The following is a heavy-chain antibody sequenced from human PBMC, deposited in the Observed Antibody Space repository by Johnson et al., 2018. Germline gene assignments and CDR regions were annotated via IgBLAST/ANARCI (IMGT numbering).Heavy chain of an antibody. D-gene: IGHD4/OR15-4a*01. CDR2: ISGSGDRI. V-gene: IGHV3-11*01. CDR1: GFTLGAFY. J-gene: IGHJ5*02. Sequence: QVQLQESGGGLVKPGGSLRLSCSASGFTLGAFYVMWIRQAPGKGLEWLSYISGSGDRILYADSVRGRFITSRDNFKNSVYLQMNNLIVDDTAVYYCARDWRHGGADQWGQGTLVTVSS. CDR3: ARDWRHGGADQ.